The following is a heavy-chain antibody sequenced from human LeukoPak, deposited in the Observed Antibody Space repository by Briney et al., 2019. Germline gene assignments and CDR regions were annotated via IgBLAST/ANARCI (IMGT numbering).Heavy chain of an antibody. J-gene: IGHJ4*02. Sequence: GGSLRLSCAASGLIFSSYWMSWVRQAPGKGLEWVANIKKDGSEKYYVDSVKGRFTISRDNAKNSLYLQMNSLRAEDTALYYCAKDSGSGSYSPRWAHFDYWGQGTLVTVSS. CDR3: AKDSGSGSYSPRWAHFDY. V-gene: IGHV3-7*03. CDR1: GLIFSSYW. D-gene: IGHD3-10*01. CDR2: IKKDGSEK.